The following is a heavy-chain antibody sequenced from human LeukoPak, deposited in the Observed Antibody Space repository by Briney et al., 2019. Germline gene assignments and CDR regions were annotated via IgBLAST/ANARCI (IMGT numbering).Heavy chain of an antibody. D-gene: IGHD2-15*01. CDR1: GFPFRSHW. J-gene: IGHJ4*02. CDR2: ISTDGTTT. CDR3: ARSLGYSSGG. V-gene: IGHV3-74*01. Sequence: GGSLRLSCAASGFPFRSHWMHWVRQVPGKGLVWVSHISTDGTTTNYADSVKGRFTISRDNAKDTLYLQLNSLRAEDTAIYYCARSLGYSSGGWGQGTLVTVAS.